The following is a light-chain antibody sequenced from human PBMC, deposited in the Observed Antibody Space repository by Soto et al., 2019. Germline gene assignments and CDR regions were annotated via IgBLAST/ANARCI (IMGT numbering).Light chain of an antibody. V-gene: IGLV2-8*01. J-gene: IGLJ1*01. CDR3: SSYAGSNDFV. CDR1: SSDVGGYNY. Sequence: LTQPPSASGSPGQSVTISCTGTSSDVGGYNYVSWYQHHPGKAPKLMIYEVSKRPSGVPDRFSGSKSGNTASLTVSGLQAEDEADYYCSSYAGSNDFVFGTGTKVTVL. CDR2: EVS.